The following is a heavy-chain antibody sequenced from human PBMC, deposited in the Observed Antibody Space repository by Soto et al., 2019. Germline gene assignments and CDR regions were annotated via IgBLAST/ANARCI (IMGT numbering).Heavy chain of an antibody. Sequence: GGSLRLSCAASGFTFSSYGMHWVRQAPGKGLEWVAVISYDGSNKYYADSVKGRFTISRDNSKNTLYLQMNSLRAEDTAVYYCAKVRPMQAEYYGMDVWGQGTTVTVSS. CDR2: ISYDGSNK. J-gene: IGHJ6*02. V-gene: IGHV3-30*18. CDR1: GFTFSSYG. CDR3: AKVRPMQAEYYGMDV.